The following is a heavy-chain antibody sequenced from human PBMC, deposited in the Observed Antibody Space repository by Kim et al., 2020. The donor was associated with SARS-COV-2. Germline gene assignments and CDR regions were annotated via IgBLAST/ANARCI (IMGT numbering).Heavy chain of an antibody. CDR2: ISSSGSTI. J-gene: IGHJ5*02. CDR3: AREGDIVVVPAAIRPPYNWFDP. Sequence: GGSLRLSCAASGFTFSDYYMSWIRQAPGKGLEWVSYISSSGSTIYYADSVKGRFTISRDNAKNSLYLQMNSLRAEDTAVYYCAREGDIVVVPAAIRPPYNWFDPWGQGTLVTVSS. CDR1: GFTFSDYY. V-gene: IGHV3-11*01. D-gene: IGHD2-2*02.